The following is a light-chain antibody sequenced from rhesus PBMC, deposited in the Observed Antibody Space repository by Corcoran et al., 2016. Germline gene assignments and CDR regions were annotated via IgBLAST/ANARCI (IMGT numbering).Light chain of an antibody. Sequence: VVTQSPGSLSLSPGERATLSCRASQTVGIYLAWYQQKPGQAPRLLIYGASRRGTGIPNRFSGSGSGTDVTLTISSLEPEDFTVYYCQETNNLFTFGPGTKLDIK. CDR1: QTVGIY. CDR2: GAS. J-gene: IGKJ3*01. V-gene: IGKV3-31*02. CDR3: QETNNLFT.